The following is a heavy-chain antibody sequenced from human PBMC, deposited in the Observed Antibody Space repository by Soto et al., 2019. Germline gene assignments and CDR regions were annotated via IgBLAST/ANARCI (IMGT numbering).Heavy chain of an antibody. CDR3: ARADLSGTYSNYYYGLDV. J-gene: IGHJ6*02. D-gene: IGHD1-26*01. V-gene: IGHV1-69*13. Sequence: SSVKVSCKASGGTFRSYAISWVRQAPGQGLEWMGGIIPIFATANYAQKFQGRVTITADESTSTAYMELSSLRSEDTAVYYCARADLSGTYSNYYYGLDVWGQGPTVTVSS. CDR2: IIPIFATA. CDR1: GGTFRSYA.